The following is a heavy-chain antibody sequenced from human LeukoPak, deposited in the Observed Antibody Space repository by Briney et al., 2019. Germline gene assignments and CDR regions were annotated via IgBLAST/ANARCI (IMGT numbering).Heavy chain of an antibody. J-gene: IGHJ4*02. CDR2: ISSSRSTI. D-gene: IGHD3-16*01. CDR3: VRDQGGAVSY. Sequence: GGSLRLSCAASGFTFSSYSMNWVRQAPGKGLEWVSFISSSRSTIYYADSVKGRFIISRDNAQNSLFLQMNSLRAEDTAVYYCVRDQGGAVSYWGQGTLVTVSS. V-gene: IGHV3-48*01. CDR1: GFTFSSYS.